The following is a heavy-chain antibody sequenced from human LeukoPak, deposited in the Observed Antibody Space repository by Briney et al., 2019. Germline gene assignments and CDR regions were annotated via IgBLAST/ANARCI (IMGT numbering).Heavy chain of an antibody. J-gene: IGHJ6*03. CDR3: ATNYGDYALYYMDV. V-gene: IGHV1-45*02. CDR1: GYTFTSYA. CDR2: ITPFNGNT. D-gene: IGHD4-17*01. Sequence: SVKVSCKASGYTFTSYAMNWVRQAPGQALEWMGWITPFNGNTNYAQKFQDRVTITRDRSMSTAYMELSSLRSEDTAMYYCATNYGDYALYYMDVWGKGTTVTVSS.